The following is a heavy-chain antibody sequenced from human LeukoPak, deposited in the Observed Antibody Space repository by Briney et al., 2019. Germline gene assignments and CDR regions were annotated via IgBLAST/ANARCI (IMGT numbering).Heavy chain of an antibody. CDR1: GVSFSGYY. V-gene: IGHV4-34*01. J-gene: IGHJ3*02. Sequence: PSETLSLTCAVYGVSFSGYYWSWIRQPPRKGLEWIGEINHSGSTNYNPSPKSRVTISVDTSKNQCSLKLSSVTAADTAVYYCARVRLRPDAFDIWGQGTMVTVSS. CDR2: INHSGST. CDR3: ARVRLRPDAFDI.